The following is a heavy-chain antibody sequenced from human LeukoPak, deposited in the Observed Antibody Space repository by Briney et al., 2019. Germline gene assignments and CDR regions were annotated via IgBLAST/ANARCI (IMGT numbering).Heavy chain of an antibody. CDR2: IHSGGST. Sequence: PGGSLRLSCAASGFTFSSYAMSWVRQAPGKGLEWVSVIHSGGSTYYADSVKGRFTISRDNSKNTLYLQMKSLRAEDTAVYYCAGAVDPTPRFYYYYMDVWGKGPAVTVSS. V-gene: IGHV3-66*02. CDR3: AGAVDPTPRFYYYYMDV. D-gene: IGHD4-23*01. J-gene: IGHJ6*03. CDR1: GFTFSSYA.